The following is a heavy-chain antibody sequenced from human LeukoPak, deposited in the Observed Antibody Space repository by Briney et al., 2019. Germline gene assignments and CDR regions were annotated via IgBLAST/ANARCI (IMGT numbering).Heavy chain of an antibody. CDR3: ARDVGGSGSY. Sequence: PGGSLRLSCAASGFRFSSYWMHWVRQAPGTGLVWVSRINSDGSTTSYADSVKGRFTISRDNAQNTLYLQMNSLRAEDTAVYYCARDVGGSGSYWGQGNLVTVSS. V-gene: IGHV3-74*01. D-gene: IGHD3-10*01. J-gene: IGHJ4*02. CDR1: GFRFSSYW. CDR2: INSDGSTT.